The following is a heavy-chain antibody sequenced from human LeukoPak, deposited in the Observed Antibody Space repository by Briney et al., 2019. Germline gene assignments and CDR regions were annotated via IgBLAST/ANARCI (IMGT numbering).Heavy chain of an antibody. V-gene: IGHV3-7*04. CDR1: GFSFTNFW. CDR3: ARGDVFSGDH. J-gene: IGHJ4*02. CDR2: IHPEGNEK. Sequence: GGSLRLSCAVSGFSFTNFWMSWVRQAPGRGLEWVANIHPEGNEKYHVESVKGRFTISRDNTKNLLFLQMNGLRVEDTAVYYCARGDVFSGDHWGQGTLVTVSS.